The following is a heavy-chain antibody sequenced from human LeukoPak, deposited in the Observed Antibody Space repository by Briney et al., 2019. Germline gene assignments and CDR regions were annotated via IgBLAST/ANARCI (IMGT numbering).Heavy chain of an antibody. CDR2: IKQDGSEK. CDR1: GFTFSSYW. J-gene: IGHJ6*03. D-gene: IGHD1-1*01. Sequence: GGSLRLSCAASGFTFSSYWMSWVRQAPGKGLEWVANIKQDGSEKYYVDSVKGRFTISRDNAKNSLYLQMNSLRAEDTAVYYCARGMNPPGLVNWNDYYYYYMDVWGKGTTVTISS. V-gene: IGHV3-7*01. CDR3: ARGMNPPGLVNWNDYYYYYMDV.